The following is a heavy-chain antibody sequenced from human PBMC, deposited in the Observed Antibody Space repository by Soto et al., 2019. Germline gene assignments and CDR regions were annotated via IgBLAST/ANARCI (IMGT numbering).Heavy chain of an antibody. J-gene: IGHJ4*02. Sequence: SETLYLACTVSGGSTSSYNYWSWFRQPPGKGLEWIGHIYYSGNTDYNPSLKSRLAISIDTSKNQFSLKLSSVTAADTAVYFCAREGGESSDGLYYFDSWGQGSLVTVSS. CDR1: GGSTSSYNY. CDR2: IYYSGNT. D-gene: IGHD3-16*01. V-gene: IGHV4-30-4*01. CDR3: AREGGESSDGLYYFDS.